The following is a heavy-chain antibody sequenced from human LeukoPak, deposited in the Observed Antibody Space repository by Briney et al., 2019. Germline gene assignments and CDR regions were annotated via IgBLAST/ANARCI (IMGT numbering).Heavy chain of an antibody. CDR3: ARDLSGPLDY. V-gene: IGHV3-30-3*01. CDR2: ISNDGSNS. CDR1: GFTFSNYA. D-gene: IGHD5-12*01. Sequence: PGGSLRLSCAASGFTFSNYATHWVRQAPGRGLEWVAVISNDGSNSYYAGSVKGRFTISRDNSQNTLFLQMNSLRAEDTAVYYCARDLSGPLDYWGQGTLVTVSS. J-gene: IGHJ4*02.